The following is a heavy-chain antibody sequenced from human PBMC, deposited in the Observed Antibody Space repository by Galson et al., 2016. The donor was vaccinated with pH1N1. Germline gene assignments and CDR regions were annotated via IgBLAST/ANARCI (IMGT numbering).Heavy chain of an antibody. CDR3: ARADYGDYVGYFDL. V-gene: IGHV3-33*01. D-gene: IGHD4-17*01. CDR2: TWYDGSDK. Sequence: SLRLSCAASGFTFSSYGTHWVRLAPGKGLEWVAVTWYDGSDKYYADSVKGRFTISRDNSKNTLYLQMNSLRAEDTAVYYCARADYGDYVGYFDLWGRGTLVTVSS. J-gene: IGHJ2*01. CDR1: GFTFSSYG.